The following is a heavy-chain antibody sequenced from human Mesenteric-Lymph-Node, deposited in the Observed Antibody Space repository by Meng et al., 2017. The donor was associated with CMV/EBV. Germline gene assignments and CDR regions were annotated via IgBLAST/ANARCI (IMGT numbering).Heavy chain of an antibody. CDR3: ARGPIAAAGIDY. CDR2: IYYSGST. J-gene: IGHJ4*02. D-gene: IGHD6-13*01. V-gene: IGHV4-59*12. Sequence: SETLSLTCTVSGGSISSYYWSWIRQPPGKGLEWIGYIYYSGSTNYNPSLKSRVTISVDTSKNQFSLKLSSVTAADTAVYYCARGPIAAAGIDYWGQGTLVTVSS. CDR1: GGSISSYY.